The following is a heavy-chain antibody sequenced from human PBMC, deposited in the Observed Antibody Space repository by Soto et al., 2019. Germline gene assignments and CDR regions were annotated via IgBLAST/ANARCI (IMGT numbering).Heavy chain of an antibody. CDR1: GGSISSYY. CDR3: ARAAMRSGYYYGMDV. D-gene: IGHD3-3*01. CDR2: IYYSGST. V-gene: IGHV4-59*01. J-gene: IGHJ6*02. Sequence: SETLSLTCTVSGGSISSYYWSWIRQPPGKGLEWIGYIYYSGSTNYNPSLKSRVTISVDTSKNQFSLKLSSVTAADTAVYYCARAAMRSGYYYGMDVWGQGTTVTVSS.